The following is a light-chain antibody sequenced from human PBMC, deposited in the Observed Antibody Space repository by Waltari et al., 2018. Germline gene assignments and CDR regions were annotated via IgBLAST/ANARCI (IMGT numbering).Light chain of an antibody. CDR2: EAS. J-gene: IGKJ3*01. CDR3: QQRYNGPAT. V-gene: IGKV3-11*01. CDR1: PGISSY. Sequence: VLTQSPATLSLSPGERATLSCRASPGISSYLACYPHKPGQPPSLRIYEASNRATGIPARFSGRGAGTDFTLTSSSLEPEDFAVYYCQQRYNGPATFGAGTKVAIK.